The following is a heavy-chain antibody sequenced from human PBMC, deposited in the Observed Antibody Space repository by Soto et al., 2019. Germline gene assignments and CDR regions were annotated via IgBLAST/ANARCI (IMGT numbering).Heavy chain of an antibody. CDR2: IYSGGRT. V-gene: IGHV3-53*01. CDR1: GFTVSSNY. J-gene: IGHJ6*02. Sequence: GGSLRLSCAASGFTVSSNYMSWVRQAPGKGLEWVSIIYSGGRTYYADSVKGRFTISRDNSKNTLYLQMNSLRAEDTAVYYCARDSRYCISTSCHYDYYGMDVWGQGTTVTVS. CDR3: ARDSRYCISTSCHYDYYGMDV. D-gene: IGHD2-2*01.